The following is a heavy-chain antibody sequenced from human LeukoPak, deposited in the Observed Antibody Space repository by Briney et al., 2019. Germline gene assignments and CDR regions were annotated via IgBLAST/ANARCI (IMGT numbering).Heavy chain of an antibody. V-gene: IGHV3-74*01. Sequence: GGALRLPCAASGFIFNDYWMHWVRQVRGRGLLWVARINTDGSSTDYADSVKGRFTISRDNARSTLYLQMDSLRADDTAIYYCARRTVTGTYDFWGQGTLVTAS. CDR1: GFIFNDYW. CDR3: ARRTVTGTYDF. D-gene: IGHD1-1*01. J-gene: IGHJ4*02. CDR2: INTDGSST.